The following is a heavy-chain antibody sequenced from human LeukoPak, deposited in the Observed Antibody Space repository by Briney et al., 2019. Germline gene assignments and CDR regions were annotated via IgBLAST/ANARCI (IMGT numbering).Heavy chain of an antibody. CDR3: AKAPNRYCSGGTCYPFDY. V-gene: IGHV3-23*01. Sequence: GGSLRLSCAASGFTFSSYAMSWVRQAPGKGLEWVSAISGSGGSTYYADSVKGRFTISRDNSKNTLYLQMNSLRAEDTAVYYCAKAPNRYCSGGTCYPFDYWGQGTLVTVSS. D-gene: IGHD2-15*01. J-gene: IGHJ4*02. CDR1: GFTFSSYA. CDR2: ISGSGGST.